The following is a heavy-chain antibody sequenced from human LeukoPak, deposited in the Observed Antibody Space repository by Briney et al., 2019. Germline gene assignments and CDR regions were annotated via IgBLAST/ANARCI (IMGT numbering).Heavy chain of an antibody. CDR2: ISGSGGST. CDR1: GFTFSSYA. CDR3: AKTLSGWYREAFDI. J-gene: IGHJ3*02. D-gene: IGHD6-19*01. Sequence: GGSLRLSCAASGFTFSSYATSWVRQAPGKGLEWVSAISGSGGSTYCADSVKGRFTISRDNSKNTLYLQMNSLRAEDTAVYYCAKTLSGWYREAFDIWGQGTMVTVSS. V-gene: IGHV3-23*01.